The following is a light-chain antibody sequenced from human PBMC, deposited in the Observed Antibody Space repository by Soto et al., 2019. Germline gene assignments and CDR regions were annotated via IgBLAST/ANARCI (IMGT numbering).Light chain of an antibody. CDR1: QSIGTR. CDR3: QQSYSTPFT. Sequence: DIQMTQSPFTLPASVGDRVTITCRASQSIGTRLAWYQQKPGKAPKLLIYDASSLQSGVPSRFSGSGSGTDFTLTISSLQPEDFATYYCQQSYSTPFTFGQGTRLEIK. J-gene: IGKJ5*01. CDR2: DAS. V-gene: IGKV1-39*01.